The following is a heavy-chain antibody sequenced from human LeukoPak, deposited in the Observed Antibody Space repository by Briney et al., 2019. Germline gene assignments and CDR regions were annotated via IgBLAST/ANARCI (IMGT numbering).Heavy chain of an antibody. D-gene: IGHD2-2*01. J-gene: IGHJ4*02. CDR2: ISGSGGST. V-gene: IGHV3-23*01. CDR1: GFTFSSYA. CDR3: AKDQIRKQVPAAPVANFDY. Sequence: GGSLRLSCAASGFTFSSYAMSWVRQAPGKGLEWVSAISGSGGSTYYADSVKGRFTISRDNTKNTLYLQMNSLRAEDTAVYYCAKDQIRKQVPAAPVANFDYWGQGTLVTVSS.